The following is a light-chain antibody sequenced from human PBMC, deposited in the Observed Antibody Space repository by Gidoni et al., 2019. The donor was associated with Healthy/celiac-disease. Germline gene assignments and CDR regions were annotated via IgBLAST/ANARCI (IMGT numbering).Light chain of an antibody. Sequence: DIQLTQSPSFLSASVGDRVTITCRARQGISSYLAWYQQKPGKAPKLLIYAASTLQRGVPSRLSGSGSGTEFTLTISSLQPEDVATYYCQQLNSYPGTFGQGTKVEIK. CDR2: AAS. V-gene: IGKV1-9*01. CDR3: QQLNSYPGT. CDR1: QGISSY. J-gene: IGKJ1*01.